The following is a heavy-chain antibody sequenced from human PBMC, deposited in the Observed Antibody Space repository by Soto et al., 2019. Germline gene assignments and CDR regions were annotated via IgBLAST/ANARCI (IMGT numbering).Heavy chain of an antibody. V-gene: IGHV3-33*01. CDR3: ARLFVDYYGSGSHDY. Sequence: GGSLRLSCAASGFTFSSYDMHWVRQAPGKGLEWVAVIWYDGSNKYYADSVKGRFTISRDNSKNTLYLQMNSLRAEDTAVYYCARLFVDYYGSGSHDYWGQGTLVTVSS. J-gene: IGHJ4*02. CDR1: GFTFSSYD. CDR2: IWYDGSNK. D-gene: IGHD3-10*01.